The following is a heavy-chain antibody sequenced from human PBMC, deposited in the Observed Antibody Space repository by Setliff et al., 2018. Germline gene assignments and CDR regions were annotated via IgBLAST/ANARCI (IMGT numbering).Heavy chain of an antibody. CDR2: IYYRGST. CDR1: GGSISSSGYY. J-gene: IGHJ5*02. Sequence: PSETLSLTCTVSGGSISSSGYYWGWIRQPPGKGLEWIGSIYYRGSTYYNPSLKSRVTMSVDASKNQFSLKLSSGTAADTAVYHCARHASPYSSGWYSVAAWFDPWGQGTLVTVSS. D-gene: IGHD6-19*01. V-gene: IGHV4-39*01. CDR3: ARHASPYSSGWYSVAAWFDP.